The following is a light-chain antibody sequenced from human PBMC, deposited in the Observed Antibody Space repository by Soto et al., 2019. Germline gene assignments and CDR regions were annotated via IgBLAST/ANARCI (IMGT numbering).Light chain of an antibody. CDR3: QSYDSILSGSV. CDR2: GNS. CDR1: SSNIGAGYV. V-gene: IGLV1-40*01. Sequence: QSVLTQPPSVSGAPGQRVTISCTGSSSNIGAGYVIHWYQQLPGTAPKLLIHGNSKRPSGVPDRFSGSKSGTSASLAITGLQAEDEADYYCQSYDSILSGSVFGGGTKLTVL. J-gene: IGLJ2*01.